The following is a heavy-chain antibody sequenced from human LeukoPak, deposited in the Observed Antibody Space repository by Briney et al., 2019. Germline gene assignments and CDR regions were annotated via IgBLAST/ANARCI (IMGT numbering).Heavy chain of an antibody. CDR1: GGSISSYY. V-gene: IGHV4-59*01. D-gene: IGHD7-27*01. CDR3: ARTVGANWDLFDY. CDR2: IYDSGST. J-gene: IGHJ4*02. Sequence: SETLSLTCTVSGGSISSYYWSWIRQPAGKGLEWIGYIYDSGSTNYNPSLKSRVTISVDTSKNRFSLRLRSVTAADTAAYYCARTVGANWDLFDYWGQGTLVTVSS.